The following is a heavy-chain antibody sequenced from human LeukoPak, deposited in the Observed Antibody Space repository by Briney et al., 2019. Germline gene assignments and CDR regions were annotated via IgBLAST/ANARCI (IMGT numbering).Heavy chain of an antibody. V-gene: IGHV3-9*01. D-gene: IGHD6-13*01. CDR1: GFTFDDYA. Sequence: GGSLRLSCAASGFTFDDYAMHWVRQAPGKGLEWVAGISWNSGSIGYADSVQGRFTISRDTARDSLYLQMSILRAEDTAFYYCAKGAGSNWYYFDYWGQGTLVTVSS. CDR3: AKGAGSNWYYFDY. CDR2: ISWNSGSI. J-gene: IGHJ4*02.